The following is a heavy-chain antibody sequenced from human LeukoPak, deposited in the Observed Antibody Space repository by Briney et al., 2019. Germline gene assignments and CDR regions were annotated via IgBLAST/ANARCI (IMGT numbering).Heavy chain of an antibody. CDR1: GGSFSGYY. V-gene: IGHV4-34*01. D-gene: IGHD2-21*02. Sequence: PSETLSLTCAVYGGSFSGYYWSWIRQPPGKGLEWIGSIYYSGSAYYNPSLKSRVTISVDKSKNQFSLKLSSLTAADTAVYYCAGAYCGGDCYSGRTFDIWGQGTMVAVSS. CDR3: AGAYCGGDCYSGRTFDI. CDR2: IYYSGSA. J-gene: IGHJ3*02.